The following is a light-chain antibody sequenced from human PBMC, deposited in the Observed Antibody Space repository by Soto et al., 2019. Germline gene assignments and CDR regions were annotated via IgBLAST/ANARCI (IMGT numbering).Light chain of an antibody. J-gene: IGKJ1*01. CDR3: QQYNDWPPWT. V-gene: IGKV3-15*01. CDR2: GAS. CDR1: QIVSSTY. Sequence: EIVLRQAPFILAFSPGERSARSCRSSQIVSSTYLAWFQQKAGQAPRLLIYGASTRATGIPARFSGSGSGTEFTLTISSLQSEDFAVYYCQQYNDWPPWTFGQGTKVDIK.